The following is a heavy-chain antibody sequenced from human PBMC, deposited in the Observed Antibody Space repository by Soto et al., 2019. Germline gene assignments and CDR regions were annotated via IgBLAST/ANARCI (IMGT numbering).Heavy chain of an antibody. Sequence: PGGSLRLSCAASGFTFSSYGMHWVRQAPGKGLEWVSAISGSGGSTYYADSVKGRFTISRDNSKNTLYLQMNSLRAEDTAVYYCAKGYYDSSGYRYWGQGTLVTVSS. CDR1: GFTFSSYG. D-gene: IGHD3-22*01. V-gene: IGHV3-23*01. J-gene: IGHJ4*02. CDR3: AKGYYDSSGYRY. CDR2: ISGSGGST.